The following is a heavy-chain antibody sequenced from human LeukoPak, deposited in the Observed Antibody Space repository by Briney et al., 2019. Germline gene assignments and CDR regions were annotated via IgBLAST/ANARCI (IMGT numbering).Heavy chain of an antibody. Sequence: ASVKVSCKVSGYTLTELSMHWVRQAPGKGLGWTGGFDPEDGETIYAQKFQGRVTMTEDTSTDTAYMELSSLRSEDTAVYYCATDRTMTGYYYGSGGNYWGQGTLVTVSS. CDR3: ATDRTMTGYYYGSGGNY. CDR1: GYTLTELS. CDR2: FDPEDGET. D-gene: IGHD3-10*01. V-gene: IGHV1-24*01. J-gene: IGHJ4*02.